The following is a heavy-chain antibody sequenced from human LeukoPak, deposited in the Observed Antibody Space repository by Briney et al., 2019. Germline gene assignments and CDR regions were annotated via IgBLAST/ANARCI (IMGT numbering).Heavy chain of an antibody. CDR3: ARGGGQLWLRKVGFDY. J-gene: IGHJ4*02. V-gene: IGHV4-34*01. CDR2: INHGGST. D-gene: IGHD5-18*01. CDR1: GGSFSGYY. Sequence: SETLSLTCAVYGGSFSGYYWSWIRQPPGKGLEWIGEINHGGSTNYNPSLKSRVTISVDTSKNQFSLKLSSVTAADTAVYYCARGGGQLWLRKVGFDYWGQGTLVTVSS.